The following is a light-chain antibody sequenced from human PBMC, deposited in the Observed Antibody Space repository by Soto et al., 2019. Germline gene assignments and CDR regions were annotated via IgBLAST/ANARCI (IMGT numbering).Light chain of an antibody. Sequence: DIQMTQSPSTLSASAGDRVTISCRASQSISSRLAWYQQKEGKAPKLLIYKAASLEGGVPSRFSGGGCGTEFSLTISSLQPDDFVTYYCQQYNSYSSYTFGQGTKLEIK. CDR1: QSISSR. V-gene: IGKV1-5*03. CDR2: KAA. CDR3: QQYNSYSSYT. J-gene: IGKJ2*01.